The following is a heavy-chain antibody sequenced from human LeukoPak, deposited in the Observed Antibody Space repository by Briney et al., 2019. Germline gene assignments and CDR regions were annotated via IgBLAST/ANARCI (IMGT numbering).Heavy chain of an antibody. CDR2: ISSSSSYI. Sequence: GGSLRLSCAASGFTFSSYSMNWVRQAPGKGLEWVSSISSSSSYIYYADSVKGRFTISRDNAKNSLYLQMNSLRAEDMALYYCAKDSGSNYYYYMDVWGKGTTVTVSS. J-gene: IGHJ6*03. D-gene: IGHD6-25*01. CDR1: GFTFSSYS. V-gene: IGHV3-21*04. CDR3: AKDSGSNYYYYMDV.